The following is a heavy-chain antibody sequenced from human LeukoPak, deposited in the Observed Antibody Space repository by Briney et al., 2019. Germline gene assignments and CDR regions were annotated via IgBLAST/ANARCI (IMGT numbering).Heavy chain of an antibody. CDR3: ARDRAFTSLDY. CDR2: IWDDGNDK. CDR1: GFTFSSYN. J-gene: IGHJ4*02. V-gene: IGHV3-33*01. Sequence: PGGSLRLACEASGFTFSSYNMHWVRQAPGKGLEWVTFIWDDGNDKHYADSVKGRFTISRDNAKNSLYLQMNSLRAEDTAVYYCARDRAFTSLDYWGQGTLVTVSS. D-gene: IGHD3-16*01.